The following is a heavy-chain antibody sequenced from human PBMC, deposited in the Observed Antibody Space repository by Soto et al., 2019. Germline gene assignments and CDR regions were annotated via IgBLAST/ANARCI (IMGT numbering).Heavy chain of an antibody. CDR3: ARGIYCGGDCYSPNYYYYMDV. V-gene: IGHV1-8*01. CDR2: MNPNSGNT. D-gene: IGHD2-21*01. Sequence: GASVKVSCKASGYTFTSYDINWVRQATGQGLEWMGWMNPNSGNTGYAQKFQGRVTMTRNTSISTAYMELSSLRSEDTAVYYCARGIYCGGDCYSPNYYYYMDVWGKGTTVTVSS. J-gene: IGHJ6*03. CDR1: GYTFTSYD.